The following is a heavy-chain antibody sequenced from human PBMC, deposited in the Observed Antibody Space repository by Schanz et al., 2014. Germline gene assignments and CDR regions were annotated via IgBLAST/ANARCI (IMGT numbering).Heavy chain of an antibody. CDR2: INPSGGST. J-gene: IGHJ4*02. D-gene: IGHD6-13*01. CDR1: GYTFTTYY. V-gene: IGHV1-46*03. CDR3: ARDGEAAAGCDY. Sequence: QVQLVQSGAEVKKPGVSVKVSCKASGYTFTTYYIHWVRQAPGQGLEWMGKINPSGGSTSYAQKLQGRVTMTRDTSTSTVYMELSSLRSEDTAVYYCARDGEAAAGCDYSGQGTLVTVSS.